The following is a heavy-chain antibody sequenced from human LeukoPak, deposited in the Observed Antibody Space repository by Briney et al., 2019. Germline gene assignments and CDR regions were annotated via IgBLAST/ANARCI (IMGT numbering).Heavy chain of an antibody. J-gene: IGHJ6*02. CDR1: GGSISSGGYY. V-gene: IGHV4-31*03. CDR2: IYYSGST. Sequence: PSETLSLTCTVSGGSISSGGYYWSWIRQHPGKGLEWIGYIYYSGSTYYNPSLKSRVTISVDTSKNQFSLKLSSVTAADTAVYYCARDTLYGDYPNYYYYGMDVWGQGTTVTVSS. CDR3: ARDTLYGDYPNYYYYGMDV. D-gene: IGHD4-17*01.